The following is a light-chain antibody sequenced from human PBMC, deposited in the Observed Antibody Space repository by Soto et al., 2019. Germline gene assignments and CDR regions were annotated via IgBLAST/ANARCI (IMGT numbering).Light chain of an antibody. J-gene: IGLJ1*01. CDR2: DVT. V-gene: IGLV2-23*02. CDR3: CSYAGYSTYV. CDR1: SGDVGSYNL. Sequence: TQPTSVSGSPGQSVPISCTGTSGDVGSYNLVSWYQQHPGKAPKLMIYDVTKRPSGLSNRCSGSKSGNTASLTISGLQAEDEGDYYCCSYAGYSTYVFGTGTKVTVL.